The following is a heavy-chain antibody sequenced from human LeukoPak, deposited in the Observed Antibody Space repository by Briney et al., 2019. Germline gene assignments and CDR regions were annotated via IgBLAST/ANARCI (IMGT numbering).Heavy chain of an antibody. Sequence: GGSLRLSCAASGFTFRTYGMNWVRQAPGKGLEWISGISPSGGGTYYADFVKGRFTISRDDSKNTLYLQMNSLRGDDTAVYYCAQDIEWIQFAYWGQGTLVTVSS. D-gene: IGHD5-24*01. CDR3: AQDIEWIQFAY. V-gene: IGHV3-23*01. CDR1: GFTFRTYG. J-gene: IGHJ4*02. CDR2: ISPSGGGT.